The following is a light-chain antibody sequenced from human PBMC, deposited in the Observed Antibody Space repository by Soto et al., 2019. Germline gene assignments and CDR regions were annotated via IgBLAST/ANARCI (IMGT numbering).Light chain of an antibody. J-gene: IGLJ2*01. CDR3: SSYTSSSTRV. Sequence: QSVLPQPASVSGSPGQSITIACTGSSSDVGGYYYVSWYQQHPRKAPKLMIYDVSTRPSGVSNRFSGSKSGNTASLTISGLQAEDEADYYCSSYTSSSTRVFGGGTKLTVL. V-gene: IGLV2-14*03. CDR2: DVS. CDR1: SSDVGGYYY.